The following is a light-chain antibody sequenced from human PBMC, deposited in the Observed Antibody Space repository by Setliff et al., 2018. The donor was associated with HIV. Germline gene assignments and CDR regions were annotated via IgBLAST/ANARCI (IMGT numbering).Light chain of an antibody. J-gene: IGLJ2*01. CDR3: SSYTSYNSFLL. CDR1: SSDVGGYDF. CDR2: DVN. V-gene: IGLV2-14*03. Sequence: QSVLTQPAPVSGSPGQSITISCTGTSSDVGGYDFVSWYQLNTGMPPQLIIYDVNKRSSGVSNRFSGAKSGDTASLTISVRQAEDEADYFCSSYTSYNSFLLFGGGTKVTVL.